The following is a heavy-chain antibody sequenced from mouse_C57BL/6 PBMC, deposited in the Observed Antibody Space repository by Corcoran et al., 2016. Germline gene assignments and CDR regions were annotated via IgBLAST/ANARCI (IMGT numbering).Heavy chain of an antibody. J-gene: IGHJ3*01. CDR2: INTYSGVP. D-gene: IGHD1-1*01. V-gene: IGHV9-3*01. CDR1: GYTFTTYG. CDR3: ARPFYYGRSYPAWCAY. Sequence: QIQLVQSGPELKKPGETVKISCKASGYTFTTYGMSWVKQAPGKGLKWMGWINTYSGVPTYADDFKGRFAFSLETSASTAYLQINNLKNEDTATYFCARPFYYGRSYPAWCAYWGQGTLVTVSA.